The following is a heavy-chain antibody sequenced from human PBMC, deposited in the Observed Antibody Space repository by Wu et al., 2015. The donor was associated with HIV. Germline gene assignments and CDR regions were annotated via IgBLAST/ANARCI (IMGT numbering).Heavy chain of an antibody. V-gene: IGHV1-69*12. CDR2: IIPIFGTA. Sequence: QVQLVQSGAEVKKPGSSVKVSCKASGGTFSSYAISWVRQAPGQGLEWMGGIIPIFGTANYAQKFQGRVTITADESTSTAYMELSSLRSEDTAVYYCARDRVTIFGVVIKDSAFDIWGQGTMVTVSS. D-gene: IGHD3-3*01. J-gene: IGHJ3*02. CDR1: GGTFSSYA. CDR3: ARDRVTIFGVVIKDSAFDI.